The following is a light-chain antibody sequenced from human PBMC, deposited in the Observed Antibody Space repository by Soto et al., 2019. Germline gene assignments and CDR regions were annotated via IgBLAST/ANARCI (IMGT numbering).Light chain of an antibody. V-gene: IGKV3-20*01. Sequence: EIVLTQSPGTLSLSPGERATLSCRASQSVSSSYLAWYQQKPGQAPRLLIYGASSRATGIPDRFSGSGSGTDLPLTISRLEPEDCAVYYCQQYGSAPYTFGQGTKLEIK. CDR2: GAS. CDR3: QQYGSAPYT. J-gene: IGKJ2*01. CDR1: QSVSSSY.